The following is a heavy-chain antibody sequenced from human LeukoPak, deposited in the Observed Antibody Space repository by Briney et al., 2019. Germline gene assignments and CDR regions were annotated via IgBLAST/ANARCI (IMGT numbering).Heavy chain of an antibody. CDR2: IYSGGST. CDR1: GFTVSSNY. V-gene: IGHV3-66*01. Sequence: PGGSLRLSCAASGFTVSSNYISCVRHAPGKGLEWGSVIYSGGSTYYTDSVKGRFTISRDNSKNTLYLQMNSLRAEDTAVYYCARSEVIAAAPSLWGQGTVVTVSS. D-gene: IGHD6-13*01. CDR3: ARSEVIAAAPSL. J-gene: IGHJ4*02.